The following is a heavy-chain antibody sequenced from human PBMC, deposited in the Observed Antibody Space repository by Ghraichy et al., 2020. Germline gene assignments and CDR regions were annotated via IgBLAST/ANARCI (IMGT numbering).Heavy chain of an antibody. J-gene: IGHJ4*02. CDR2: IGSDDRT. CDR3: AKSGASGPEYIDY. Sequence: GGSLRLSCAASGFTFRSFAMHWVRQAPGKGLEWLSAIGSDDRTYYADSVKGRFIISRDNSKNTLYLQMSSLRAEDTALFYCAKSGASGPEYIDYWGQGTLVTVSS. CDR1: GFTFRSFA. V-gene: IGHV3-23*01. D-gene: IGHD1-14*01.